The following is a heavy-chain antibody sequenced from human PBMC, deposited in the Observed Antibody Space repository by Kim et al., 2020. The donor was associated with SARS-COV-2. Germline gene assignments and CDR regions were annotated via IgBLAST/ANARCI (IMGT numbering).Heavy chain of an antibody. J-gene: IGHJ4*02. D-gene: IGHD2-21*01. CDR2: ISGSGGRT. Sequence: GGSLRLSCAASGFTFTDHAMNWVRQAPGRGLEWVSAISGSGGRTYYADSVKGRFTISRDNSRNTLYLQMMGLRAEDTALYYCAKSDCGGDGCFPINYWGQGTLVTVSS. CDR1: GFTFTDHA. CDR3: AKSDCGGDGCFPINY. V-gene: IGHV3-23*01.